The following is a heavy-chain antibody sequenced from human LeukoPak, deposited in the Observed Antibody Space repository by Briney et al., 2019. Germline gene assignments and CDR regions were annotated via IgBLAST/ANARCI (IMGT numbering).Heavy chain of an antibody. V-gene: IGHV3-30*19. CDR1: GFTFSHFG. CDR3: ARDLVYSSGWFAGELDH. J-gene: IGHJ4*02. D-gene: IGHD6-19*01. Sequence: GGSLRLSCEASGFTFSHFGMHWVRQAPGRGLEWLAVISYDGSNADHAESVRGRFTISRDNSKNTLFLQMNSLRPEDTAVYYCARDLVYSSGWFAGELDHWGLGTLVIVSS. CDR2: ISYDGSNA.